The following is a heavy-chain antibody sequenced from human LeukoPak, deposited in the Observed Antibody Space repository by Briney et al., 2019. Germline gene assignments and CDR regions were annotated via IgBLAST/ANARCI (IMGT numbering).Heavy chain of an antibody. J-gene: IGHJ4*02. Sequence: GASVKVSCKASGYTFTSYYMHWVRQAPGQGLEWMGIINPSGGSTSYAQKFQGRVTMNRDTSTSTVYMELSSLRSEDTAVYYCARDSGSVYYDSSGPAKVPDYWGQGTLVTVSS. D-gene: IGHD3-22*01. CDR3: ARDSGSVYYDSSGPAKVPDY. CDR2: INPSGGST. CDR1: GYTFTSYY. V-gene: IGHV1-46*01.